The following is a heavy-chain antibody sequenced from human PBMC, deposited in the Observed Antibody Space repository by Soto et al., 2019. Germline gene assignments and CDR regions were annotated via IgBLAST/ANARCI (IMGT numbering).Heavy chain of an antibody. CDR3: ARERPDGARLDP. V-gene: IGHV4-30-2*01. D-gene: IGHD6-6*01. CDR1: GDTISTGGYS. CDR2: TYHSGNP. Sequence: SETLSLTCAVSGDTISTGGYSWAWIRQPPGKALEWIGHTYHSGNPYYNPSLKSRVIISVDRSKNQFSLKLSSVTAADTAVYYCARERPDGARLDPWGQGTPVTVSS. J-gene: IGHJ5*02.